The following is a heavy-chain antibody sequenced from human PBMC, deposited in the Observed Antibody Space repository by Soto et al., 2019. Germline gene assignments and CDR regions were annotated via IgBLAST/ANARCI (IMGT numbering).Heavy chain of an antibody. CDR1: GFTFSSYA. J-gene: IGHJ6*02. V-gene: IGHV3-23*01. CDR3: ANDYDILTGADYYYHGMDV. Sequence: GGSLRLSCAASGFTFSSYAMSWVRQAPGKGLEWVSAISGSGGSTYYADSVKGRFTISRDNSKNTLYLQMNSLRAEDTAVYYCANDYDILTGADYYYHGMDVWGQGTTVTVSS. CDR2: ISGSGGST. D-gene: IGHD3-9*01.